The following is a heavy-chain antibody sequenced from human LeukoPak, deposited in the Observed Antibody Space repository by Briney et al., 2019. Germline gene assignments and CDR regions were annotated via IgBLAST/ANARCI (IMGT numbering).Heavy chain of an antibody. CDR2: INSDGSST. V-gene: IGHV3-74*01. CDR3: ARGHIVVVPAAHYYYMDV. CDR1: GFTFSSYW. Sequence: GGSLRLSCAASGFTFSSYWMHWVLQAPGKGLVWVSRINSDGSSTSYADSVKGRFTISRDNAKNTLYLQMNSLRAEDTAVYYYARGHIVVVPAAHYYYMDVWGKGTTVTVSS. D-gene: IGHD2-2*01. J-gene: IGHJ6*03.